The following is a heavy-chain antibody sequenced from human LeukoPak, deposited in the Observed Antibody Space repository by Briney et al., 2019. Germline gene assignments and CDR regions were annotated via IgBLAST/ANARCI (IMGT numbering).Heavy chain of an antibody. CDR3: AREYSGSPSTDY. CDR1: GLPFSNYI. J-gene: IGHJ4*02. V-gene: IGHV3-21*01. D-gene: IGHD1-26*01. CDR2: ISSSSSYI. Sequence: GGALRLSCGASGLPFSNYIMNWVRQAPGKGLEWVSSISSSSSYISYADSVKGRVTISRDNTKNSLYLQMNSLRAEDTAVYYCAREYSGSPSTDYWGQGTLVTVSS.